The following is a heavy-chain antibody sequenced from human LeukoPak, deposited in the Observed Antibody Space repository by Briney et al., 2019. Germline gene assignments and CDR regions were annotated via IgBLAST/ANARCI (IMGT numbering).Heavy chain of an antibody. CDR3: AKRASGSGTSLYYFDY. V-gene: IGHV3-23*01. CDR1: GFTFSSYA. J-gene: IGHJ4*02. D-gene: IGHD3-10*01. CDR2: ISNSGGST. Sequence: GGSLILSCAASGFTFSSYAMSWVRQAPGKGLEWVSVISNSGGSTFYADSVKGRFTISRDNSKNTLYLQMNSLRAEDTAVYYCAKRASGSGTSLYYFDYWGQGTLVTVSS.